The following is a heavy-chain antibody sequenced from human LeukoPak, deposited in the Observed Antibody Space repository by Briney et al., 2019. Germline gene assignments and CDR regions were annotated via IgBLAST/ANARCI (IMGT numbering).Heavy chain of an antibody. J-gene: IGHJ4*02. CDR1: GFTFSDYY. Sequence: GGSLRLSCAASGFTFSDYYMSWIRQAPGKGLEWVSYISSSGSTIYYADSVKGRFTISRDNAKNSLYLQMNSLRAEDTAVYYCARDWNRGFGEFYFDYWGQGTLVTVSS. V-gene: IGHV3-11*01. CDR2: ISSSGSTI. D-gene: IGHD3-10*01. CDR3: ARDWNRGFGEFYFDY.